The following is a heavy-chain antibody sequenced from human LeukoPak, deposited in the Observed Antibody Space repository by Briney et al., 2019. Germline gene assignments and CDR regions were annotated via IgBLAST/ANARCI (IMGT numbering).Heavy chain of an antibody. J-gene: IGHJ6*04. CDR2: IWYDGSNK. D-gene: IGHD3-10*01. Sequence: PGGSLRLSCAASGFTFSSYGMHWVRQAPGKGLEWVAVIWYDGSNKYYADSVKGRFSISRDNSKNTLYLQMNSLRAEDTAVYYCARDIYIYGSGRSGMDVWGKGTTVTVSS. CDR3: ARDIYIYGSGRSGMDV. V-gene: IGHV3-33*01. CDR1: GFTFSSYG.